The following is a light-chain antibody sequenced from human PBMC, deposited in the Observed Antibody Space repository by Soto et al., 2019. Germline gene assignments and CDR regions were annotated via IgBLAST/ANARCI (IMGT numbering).Light chain of an antibody. J-gene: IGLJ3*02. Sequence: QSALTQPASVSGSPGQSITISCTGTSSDVGSYNLVSWYLQHPGKAPKLMIHEGSKRPSGVSNRFSGSKSGNTASLTISGLQAEDEADYYCCSYAGSSLWVFGGGTKLTVL. CDR2: EGS. CDR3: CSYAGSSLWV. CDR1: SSDVGSYNL. V-gene: IGLV2-23*01.